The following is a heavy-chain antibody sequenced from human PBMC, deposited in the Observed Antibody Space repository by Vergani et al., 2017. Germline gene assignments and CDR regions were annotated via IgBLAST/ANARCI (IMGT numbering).Heavy chain of an antibody. CDR3: ARARGYDGHFDY. Sequence: EVQLLESGGGLVQPGGSLRLSCAASGFTFSTYAMSWVRQAPGKGLEWVSAIGTAGDTYYPGSVKGRFTISRENAKNSLYLQMNSLRAGDTAVYYCARARGYDGHFDYWGQGTLVTVSS. CDR2: IGTAGDT. D-gene: IGHD5-12*01. V-gene: IGHV3-13*01. J-gene: IGHJ4*02. CDR1: GFTFSTYA.